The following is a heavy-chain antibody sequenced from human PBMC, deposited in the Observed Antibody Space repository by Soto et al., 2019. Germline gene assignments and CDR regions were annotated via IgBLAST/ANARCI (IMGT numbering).Heavy chain of an antibody. CDR2: ISGSGSIT. CDR3: AKDIRGLRGAYYFDN. CDR1: GFSFSSYA. J-gene: IGHJ4*02. V-gene: IGHV3-23*01. D-gene: IGHD3-10*01. Sequence: EVQLLESGGGLVQPGGSLRLSCAASGFSFSSYAMTWVRQAPGKGLEWVSAISGSGSITYYADSVKGRFTISRDNSKNMLDLQMNSLRAEDTAVYYCAKDIRGLRGAYYFDNWGQGILVTVSS.